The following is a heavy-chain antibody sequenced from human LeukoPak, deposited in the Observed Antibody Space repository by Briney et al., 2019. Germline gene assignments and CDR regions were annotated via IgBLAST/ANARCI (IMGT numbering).Heavy chain of an antibody. J-gene: IGHJ4*02. V-gene: IGHV1-18*01. CDR1: GYTFTSYG. D-gene: IGHD1-26*01. CDR3: ARDLGIVGATTVTDAEYFDY. CDR2: ISAYNGNT. Sequence: ASVKVSCKASGYTFTSYGISWVRQAPGQGLEWMGWISAYNGNTNYAQKLQGRVTMTTDTSTSTVYMELRSLRSDDTAVYYCARDLGIVGATTVTDAEYFDYWGQGTLVTVSS.